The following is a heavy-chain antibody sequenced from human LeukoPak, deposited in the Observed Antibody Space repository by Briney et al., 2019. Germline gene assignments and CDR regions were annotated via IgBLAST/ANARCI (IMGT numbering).Heavy chain of an antibody. V-gene: IGHV3-23*01. CDR3: AKDKWQLALGAFDF. J-gene: IGHJ3*01. CDR2: ISGRAGGHST. Sequence: GGSLRLSCAASGFTFSTHAMSWVRQAPGKGLEWVSSISGRAGGHSTHFADSVKGRFSISRDNSNSTLYLQMNSLRAEDTAVYYCAKDKWQLALGAFDFWGQGKMVTVSS. CDR1: GFTFSTHA. D-gene: IGHD6-6*01.